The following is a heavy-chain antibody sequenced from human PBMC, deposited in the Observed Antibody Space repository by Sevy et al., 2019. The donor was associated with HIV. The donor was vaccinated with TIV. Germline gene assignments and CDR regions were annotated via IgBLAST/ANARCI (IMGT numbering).Heavy chain of an antibody. J-gene: IGHJ6*03. CDR3: ARLRGGYGNGWFYYYMDV. D-gene: IGHD3-10*01. Sequence: SETLCLTCSVTGGSIRRGDYFWGWIRQSPGKGLEWIGSITDSGSTYYNPSLKSRVTMSVDTSKNQFSLKLSSVTAADTAVHYCARLRGGYGNGWFYYYMDVWGKGTTVTVSS. CDR2: ITDSGST. V-gene: IGHV4-39*01. CDR1: GGSIRRGDYF.